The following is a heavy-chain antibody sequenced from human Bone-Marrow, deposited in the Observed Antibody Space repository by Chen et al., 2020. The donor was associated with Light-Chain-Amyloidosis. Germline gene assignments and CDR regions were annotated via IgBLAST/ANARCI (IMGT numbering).Heavy chain of an antibody. J-gene: IGHJ4*02. D-gene: IGHD6-25*01. CDR1: GFTFSSYS. Sequence: DVRLVESGGGWVQPGGSLRLPCAAPGFTFSSYSMNWVRQAPGKGLEWISYIGSNPNIIFYADSVKGRFTIYRDNAKNSLYLQMHSLRAGDTAVYYCARDSGEAAADDSWGQGTLVTVSS. CDR3: ARDSGEAAADDS. CDR2: IGSNPNII. V-gene: IGHV3-48*01.